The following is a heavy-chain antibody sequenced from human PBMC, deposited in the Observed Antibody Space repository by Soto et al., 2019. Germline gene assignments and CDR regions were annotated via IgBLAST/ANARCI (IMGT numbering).Heavy chain of an antibody. J-gene: IGHJ6*02. V-gene: IGHV1-18*01. CDR2: ISAYNGNT. CDR3: ARDYELVGAFYGMDV. CDR1: CYTFTSYG. D-gene: IGHD1-26*01. Sequence: VASVETFCKXSCYTFTSYGISWVRQAPGQGLEWMGWISAYNGNTSYAQKLQGRVTMTTDTSTSTAYMELRSLRSDATAVYYCARDYELVGAFYGMDVWGQGTTVTVSS.